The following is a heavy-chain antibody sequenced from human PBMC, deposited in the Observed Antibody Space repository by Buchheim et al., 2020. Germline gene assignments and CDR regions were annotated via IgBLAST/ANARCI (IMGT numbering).Heavy chain of an antibody. CDR2: ISSSSSYI. CDR3: AREFVAARPGRTRENWFDP. D-gene: IGHD6-6*01. CDR1: GFTFSSYS. Sequence: EVQLVESGGGLVKPGGSLRLSCAASGFTFSSYSMNWVRQAPGKGLEWVSSISSSSSYIYYADSVKGRFTISRDNVKNSLYLQMNSLRAEDTAVYYCAREFVAARPGRTRENWFDPWGQGTL. V-gene: IGHV3-21*01. J-gene: IGHJ5*02.